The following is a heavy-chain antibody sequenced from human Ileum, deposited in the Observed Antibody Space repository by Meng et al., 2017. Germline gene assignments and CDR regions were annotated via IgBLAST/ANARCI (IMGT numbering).Heavy chain of an antibody. CDR2: ISQESGRT. Sequence: QVQLQESGPRSVEASGTMALTCAVFVDSISSGDWWSWVRQPPGKELEWIGEISQESGRTNYNPSLKSRVTISLDKSKNQFSLNLNSVTAADTAVYYCVRNEGYSLGDWGQGTLVTVSS. CDR1: VDSISSGDW. CDR3: VRNEGYSLGD. D-gene: IGHD2-21*01. J-gene: IGHJ4*02. V-gene: IGHV4-4*02.